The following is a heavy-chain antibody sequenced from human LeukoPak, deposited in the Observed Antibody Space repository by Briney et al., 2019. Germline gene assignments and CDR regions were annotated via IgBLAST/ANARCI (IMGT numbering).Heavy chain of an antibody. Sequence: ASVKVSCKASGYTFTSYDFNWVRQATGQRPEWMGWMSPNSSDTGYAQKFQDRVTMTRNTSISTAYMELSSLRSDDTAVYYCARGPPNWGYDYWGPGTLVTVSS. CDR3: ARGPPNWGYDY. V-gene: IGHV1-8*01. D-gene: IGHD7-27*01. J-gene: IGHJ4*02. CDR1: GYTFTSYD. CDR2: MSPNSSDT.